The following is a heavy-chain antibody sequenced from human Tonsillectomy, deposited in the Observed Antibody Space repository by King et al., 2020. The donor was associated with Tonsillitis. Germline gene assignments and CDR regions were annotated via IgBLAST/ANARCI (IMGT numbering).Heavy chain of an antibody. V-gene: IGHV3-30*04. CDR2: ISYDGRNE. D-gene: IGHD4-17*01. Sequence: VQLVESGGGVVQPGRSLRLSCAASGFTFSNYAMHWVRQAPGKGLEWVAVISYDGRNEYYADSVKGRFTISRDKSKNTLYLQMNSLRAEDTAVYYCVRDSDYGDYGFDYWCQGTLVTVSS. J-gene: IGHJ4*02. CDR3: VRDSDYGDYGFDY. CDR1: GFTFSNYA.